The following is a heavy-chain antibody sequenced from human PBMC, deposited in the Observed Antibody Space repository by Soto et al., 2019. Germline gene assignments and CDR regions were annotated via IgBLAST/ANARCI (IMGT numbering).Heavy chain of an antibody. J-gene: IGHJ4*02. Sequence: ASETLSLTCAVSGYSISTGYYWGWIRQPPGKGLEWIGSIYRSGSTYYNPSLESRVTISMDMSKNQFSLKLTSVTAADTAVYYCARVAYFDTTGYYYYFDYWGQGTLVTVSS. CDR3: ARVAYFDTTGYYYYFDY. V-gene: IGHV4-38-2*01. CDR1: GYSISTGYY. CDR2: IYRSGST. D-gene: IGHD3-22*01.